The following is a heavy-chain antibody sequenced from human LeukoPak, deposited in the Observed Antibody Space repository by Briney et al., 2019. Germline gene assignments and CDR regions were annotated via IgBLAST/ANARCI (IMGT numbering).Heavy chain of an antibody. V-gene: IGHV3-21*01. Sequence: PGGSLRLSCAASGFTFSSYSMNWVRQAPGKGLEWVSSISSSNVYIYYADSVKGRFTISRDNAKNTLYLQMNSLRAEDTAVYYCARDGIAAVDFDYWGQGILVTVSS. CDR2: ISSSNVYI. CDR1: GFTFSSYS. J-gene: IGHJ4*02. CDR3: ARDGIAAVDFDY. D-gene: IGHD6-13*01.